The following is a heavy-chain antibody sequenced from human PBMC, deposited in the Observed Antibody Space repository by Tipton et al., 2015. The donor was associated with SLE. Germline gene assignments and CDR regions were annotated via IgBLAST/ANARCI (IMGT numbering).Heavy chain of an antibody. CDR2: VYATGST. CDR3: ARDQGGREIDF. D-gene: IGHD1-26*01. CDR1: GGSITSGSYY. V-gene: IGHV4-61*02. Sequence: TLSLTCTVSGGSITSGSYYWSWIRQPAGKGLEWIGRVYATGSTYYNPSLKSRVTISIETSKNQFSLKLRSVTAADTAVYYCARDQGGREIDFWGQGTLVTVSS. J-gene: IGHJ4*02.